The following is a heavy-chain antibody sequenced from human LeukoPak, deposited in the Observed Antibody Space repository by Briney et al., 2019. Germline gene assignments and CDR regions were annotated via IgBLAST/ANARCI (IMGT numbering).Heavy chain of an antibody. D-gene: IGHD3-3*02. Sequence: GGSLRLSCAASGFTVSTNYMNWVRQAPGKGLEWVSILYSGSSTYYADSVEGRFTISRDSSKNTLFLQMNDLRAEDTAVYYCARVGDHFHWYLDLWSRGTLVTVSS. CDR3: ARVGDHFHWYLDL. J-gene: IGHJ2*01. CDR2: LYSGSST. CDR1: GFTVSTNY. V-gene: IGHV3-53*01.